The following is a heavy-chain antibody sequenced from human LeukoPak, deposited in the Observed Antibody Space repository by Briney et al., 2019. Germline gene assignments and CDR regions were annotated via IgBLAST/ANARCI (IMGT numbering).Heavy chain of an antibody. CDR3: TTPGTDSSGYTYYYNYGMDV. V-gene: IGHV3-15*01. D-gene: IGHD3-22*01. CDR2: IKSNTDGVTT. CDR1: GFTFSNAW. Sequence: TSGGTLRLSCAASGFTFSNAWMSWVRQAPGKGLEWVGRIKSNTDGVTTDYAAPVKGRFTISRDDSKNTLYLQLNSLKTEDTAVYYCTTPGTDSSGYTYYYNYGMDVWGQGTTVTVSS. J-gene: IGHJ6*02.